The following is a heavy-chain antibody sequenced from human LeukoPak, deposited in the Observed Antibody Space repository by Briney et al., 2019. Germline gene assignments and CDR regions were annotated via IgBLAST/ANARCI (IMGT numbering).Heavy chain of an antibody. CDR2: ISYDGSNK. V-gene: IGHV3-30-3*01. Sequence: GRSLRLSCAASGFTFSSYPMHWVRQAPGKGLEWVGVISYDGSNKYSADSVKGRFTISRDNSKNTLYLQVSSLRAEDTTVYYCARDGGGYYASGTHYYFDCWGQGTLVTVSS. D-gene: IGHD3-10*01. CDR1: GFTFSSYP. CDR3: ARDGGGYYASGTHYYFDC. J-gene: IGHJ4*02.